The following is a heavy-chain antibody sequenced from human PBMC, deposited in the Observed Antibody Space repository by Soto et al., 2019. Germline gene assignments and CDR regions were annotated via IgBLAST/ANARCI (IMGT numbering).Heavy chain of an antibody. D-gene: IGHD3-3*01. V-gene: IGHV3-23*01. CDR1: GLAFSNCA. CDR3: AKGNDFWSGYPFDY. Sequence: DVQLLESGGGLVQPGGSLRLSCAASGLAFSNCAMSLVRQAPWKGLEWVSGIGGSGGRTYYGNSVKGRFTISRHNSNNTLCLQMNSLRAEDTAVYYCAKGNDFWSGYPFDYWGQGTLVTVSS. J-gene: IGHJ4*02. CDR2: IGGSGGRT.